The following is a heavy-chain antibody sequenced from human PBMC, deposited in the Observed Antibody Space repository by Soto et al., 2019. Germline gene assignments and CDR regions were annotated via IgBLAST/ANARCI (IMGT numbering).Heavy chain of an antibody. CDR2: MNPNSGNT. D-gene: IGHD4-17*01. Sequence: QVQLVQSGAEVKKPGASVKVSCKASGYTFTSYDINWVRQATGQGLEWMGWMNPNSGNTGYAQKFQGRVTMTRTTSISTAYMELSSLRSEDTAVYYCARPLYHIDMTTVTTGWFDPWGQGTLVTVSS. V-gene: IGHV1-8*01. CDR1: GYTFTSYD. CDR3: ARPLYHIDMTTVTTGWFDP. J-gene: IGHJ5*02.